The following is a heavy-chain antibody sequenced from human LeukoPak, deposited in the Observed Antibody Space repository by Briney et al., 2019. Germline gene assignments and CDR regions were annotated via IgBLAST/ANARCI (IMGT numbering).Heavy chain of an antibody. CDR2: INPNSGGT. J-gene: IGHJ3*02. D-gene: IGHD5-12*01. CDR3: AKVGRRWLQLHAFDI. V-gene: IGHV1-2*02. CDR1: GYNFTGYY. Sequence: ASVKVSCKASGYNFTGYYMHWVRQAPGQGLEWMGWINPNSGGTNYAQKFQGRVTMTRDTSISTAYMELRRLRSDDTAVYYCAKVGRRWLQLHAFDIWGQGTMVTVSS.